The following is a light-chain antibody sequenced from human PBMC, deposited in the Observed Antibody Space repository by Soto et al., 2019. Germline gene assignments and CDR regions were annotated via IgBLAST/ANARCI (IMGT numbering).Light chain of an antibody. Sequence: IQMTQSPSSLSASVGDRVTITCRASQSISSYLNWYQQKPGKAPKLLIYAASSLQSGVPSRFSGSGSGTEFTLTISSLQPDDFATYYCQQYNPYSPWTFGQGTKVDIK. J-gene: IGKJ1*01. CDR2: AAS. CDR3: QQYNPYSPWT. V-gene: IGKV1-39*01. CDR1: QSISSY.